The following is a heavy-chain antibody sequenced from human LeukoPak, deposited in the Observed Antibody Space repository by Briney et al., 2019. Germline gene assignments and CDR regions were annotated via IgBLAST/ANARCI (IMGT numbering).Heavy chain of an antibody. CDR1: GGSISSSSYY. D-gene: IGHD3-3*01. Sequence: PSETLSLTCTVSGGSISSSSYYWGWIRQPPGKGLEWIGSIYYSGSTYYNPSLKSRVTISVDTSKNQFSLKLRPVPAADTPVDYCPSPEQIRFLEEPDFHIWGQGTMVTVSS. CDR2: IYYSGST. V-gene: IGHV4-39*01. J-gene: IGHJ3*02. CDR3: PSPEQIRFLEEPDFHI.